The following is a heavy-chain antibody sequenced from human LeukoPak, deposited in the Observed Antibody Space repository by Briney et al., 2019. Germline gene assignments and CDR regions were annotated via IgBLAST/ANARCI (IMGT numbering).Heavy chain of an antibody. CDR2: TYYRSKWYN. Sequence: SQTLSLTCAISGDSVSSNSAAWNWIRQSPSRGLEWLGRTYYRSKWYNDYAVSVKSRITINPDTSKSQFSLQLNSVTPEDTAVYYCARSPNYYDSSGYLDYWGQGTLVTVSS. D-gene: IGHD3-22*01. CDR3: ARSPNYYDSSGYLDY. J-gene: IGHJ4*02. CDR1: GDSVSSNSAA. V-gene: IGHV6-1*01.